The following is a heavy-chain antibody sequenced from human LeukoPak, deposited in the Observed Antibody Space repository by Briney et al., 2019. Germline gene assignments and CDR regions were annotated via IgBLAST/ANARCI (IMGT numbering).Heavy chain of an antibody. CDR1: GFAFSGYA. Sequence: GGSLRLSCTVSGFAFSGYAMSWVRQAPGKGPEWVSSIGARGDVTYSADSVKGRFTISRDNSKRTLFLQMNSLRAGDTAVYYCAKVHYTASFPGSFPGRNYFDSWGQGFLVTVSS. D-gene: IGHD1-26*01. J-gene: IGHJ4*02. V-gene: IGHV3-23*01. CDR3: AKVHYTASFPGSFPGRNYFDS. CDR2: IGARGDVT.